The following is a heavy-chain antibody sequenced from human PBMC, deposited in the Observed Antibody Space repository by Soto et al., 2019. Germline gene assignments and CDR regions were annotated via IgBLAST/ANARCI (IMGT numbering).Heavy chain of an antibody. CDR3: ARSTYYYASSGYRNDASEY. J-gene: IGHJ4*02. CDR2: IYPGDSDT. Sequence: PGAYRKISCQCSGYSFTSSWIGWVRQMPGKVLEWMGIIYPGDSDTRYSPSFQGQVTISADKSISTAYLQWSSLKASDTAMYYCARSTYYYASSGYRNDASEYWGQGTLVTVSS. CDR1: GYSFTSSW. V-gene: IGHV5-51*01. D-gene: IGHD3-22*01.